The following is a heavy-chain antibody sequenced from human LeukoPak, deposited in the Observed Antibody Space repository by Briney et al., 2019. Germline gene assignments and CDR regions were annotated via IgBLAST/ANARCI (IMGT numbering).Heavy chain of an antibody. CDR3: ARLYTSGWVDY. D-gene: IGHD6-19*01. CDR1: GGSISSGDYY. V-gene: IGHV4-30-4*08. J-gene: IGHJ4*02. Sequence: PSETLSLTCTVSGGSISSGDYYWSWVRQPPGKGLEWIGYIYYSGSTYYNPSLKSRVTISVDTSKNQFSLKLSSVTAADTAVYYCARLYTSGWVDYWGQGTLVTVSS. CDR2: IYYSGST.